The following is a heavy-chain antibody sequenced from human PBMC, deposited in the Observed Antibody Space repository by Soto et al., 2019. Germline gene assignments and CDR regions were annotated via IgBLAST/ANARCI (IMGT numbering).Heavy chain of an antibody. D-gene: IGHD2-2*01. CDR3: AKNQPSWATRAAFDY. CDR1: GFAFNFYG. J-gene: IGHJ4*02. V-gene: IGHV3-23*01. Sequence: EVLLLESGGGLVQPGGSLRLSCEVSGFAFNFYGMSWVRQAPGKGLEWVASISGNGGSTYYAASGKGRFTFSRDNSKNTLHLQMNSLRTEDTAVYYCAKNQPSWATRAAFDYWGQGTLVTVSS. CDR2: ISGNGGST.